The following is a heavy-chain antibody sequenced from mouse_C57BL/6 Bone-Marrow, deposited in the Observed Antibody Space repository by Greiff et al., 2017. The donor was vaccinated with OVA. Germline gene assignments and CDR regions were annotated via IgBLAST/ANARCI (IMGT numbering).Heavy chain of an antibody. CDR2: IDPANGNT. J-gene: IGHJ1*03. Sequence: DVKLVESVAELVRPGASVKLSCTASGFNIQNTYMHWVKQRPAQGLEWIGRIDPANGNTKSAPKFQGKATITADTSSNTAYLQLSSLTSEDTAILVHYYGSSYGYFDVWGTGTTVTVSS. V-gene: IGHV14-3*01. CDR1: GFNIQNTY. D-gene: IGHD1-1*01. CDR3: YYGSSYGYFDV.